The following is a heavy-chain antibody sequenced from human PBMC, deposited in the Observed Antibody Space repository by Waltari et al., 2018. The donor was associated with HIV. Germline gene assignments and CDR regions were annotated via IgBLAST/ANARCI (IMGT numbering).Heavy chain of an antibody. D-gene: IGHD2-15*01. J-gene: IGHJ6*02. CDR2: CDPEDGET. V-gene: IGHV1-24*01. Sequence: QLQLVQSGAEVTKPGASVLVACKVAGYTITALSMNWVRQAPGHGPEWRVGCDPEDGETIYAQKFQGRVTMAEDTSTDTAYMEVSSLRSEDTAVYYCATTSVVAKDRYYYYYGMDVWGQGTTVTVSS. CDR1: GYTITALS. CDR3: ATTSVVAKDRYYYYYGMDV.